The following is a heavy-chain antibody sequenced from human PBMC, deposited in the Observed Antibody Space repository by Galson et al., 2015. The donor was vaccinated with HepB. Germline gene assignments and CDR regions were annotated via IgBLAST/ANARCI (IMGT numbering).Heavy chain of an antibody. CDR1: EFTAGSSY. Sequence: SLRLSCAVSEFTAGSSYMTWVRQAPGKGLESVSVIYNGGTTKYADSVKGRFTISRHSSSNSVYLQMNSLRAVDTAVYYCARAHTNGWLAIEHWGQGTLVTVSS. J-gene: IGHJ1*01. V-gene: IGHV3-53*04. CDR2: IYNGGTT. CDR3: ARAHTNGWLAIEH. D-gene: IGHD6-19*01.